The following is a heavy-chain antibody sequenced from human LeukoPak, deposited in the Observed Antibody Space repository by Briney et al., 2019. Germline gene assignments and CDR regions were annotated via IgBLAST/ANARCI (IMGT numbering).Heavy chain of an antibody. CDR3: AKELLWFGESMDFDY. J-gene: IGHJ4*02. V-gene: IGHV3-23*01. Sequence: GGSLRLSCAASGFTFSSYWMSWVRQAPGKGLEWVSAISGSGGSTYYADSVKGRFTISRDNSKNTLYLQMNSLRAEDTAVYYCAKELLWFGESMDFDYWGQGTLVTVSS. CDR2: ISGSGGST. D-gene: IGHD3-10*01. CDR1: GFTFSSYW.